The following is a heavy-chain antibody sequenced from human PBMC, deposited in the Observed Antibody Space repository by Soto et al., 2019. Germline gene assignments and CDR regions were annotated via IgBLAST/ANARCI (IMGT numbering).Heavy chain of an antibody. CDR3: AKGTGTYYYDSSAYD. J-gene: IGHJ4*02. D-gene: IGHD3-22*01. Sequence: GGSLRLSCAASGFTFSSYAMSWVRQAPGKGLEWVSVISGSGGSTYYADSVKGWFTISRDNSKNTLYLQMNSLRAEDTAVYYCAKGTGTYYYDSSAYDWGQGTLVTSPQ. CDR1: GFTFSSYA. CDR2: ISGSGGST. V-gene: IGHV3-23*01.